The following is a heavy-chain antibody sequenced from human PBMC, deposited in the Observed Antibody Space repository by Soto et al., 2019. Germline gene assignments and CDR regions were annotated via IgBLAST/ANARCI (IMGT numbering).Heavy chain of an antibody. D-gene: IGHD3-16*01. CDR1: GXHFTDNT. J-gene: IGHJ4*02. Sequence: GSLRLSCSASGXHFTDNTLSWFSQAPGKGPEWVALISGTNYGGTTAYAESLTGRFIISREDAKRIAYLQTNRLKSGDTAVDYCSGHGGYSAPWGQGNLVTISS. V-gene: IGHV3-49*03. CDR2: ISGTNYGGTT. CDR3: SGHGGYSAP.